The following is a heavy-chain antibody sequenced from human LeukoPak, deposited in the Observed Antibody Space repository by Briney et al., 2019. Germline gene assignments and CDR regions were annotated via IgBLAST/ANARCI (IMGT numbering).Heavy chain of an antibody. V-gene: IGHV3-23*01. CDR2: MSGGGGTT. J-gene: IGHJ4*02. D-gene: IGHD6-13*01. CDR3: AKQSSSTWFLDS. CDR1: GFTFDMYA. Sequence: GGSLRLSCAASGFTFDMYAMSWVRQPPGKGLEWVSAMSGGGGTTYYADSLKGRLTISRDNSRNTLYLLLNTLRVEDTAVYYYAKQSSSTWFLDSWGQGTLVTVSS.